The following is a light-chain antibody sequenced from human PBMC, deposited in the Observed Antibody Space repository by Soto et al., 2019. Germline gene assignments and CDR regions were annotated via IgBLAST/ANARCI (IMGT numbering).Light chain of an antibody. V-gene: IGKV3-20*01. CDR2: AES. J-gene: IGKJ1*01. CDR1: QSVSSYY. Sequence: EIVLTQSPGTLSLSPGERATLSCRASQSVSSYYLAWYQQKPGQAPRLLIYAESSRATGIPDRFSGGGSGTDFTLTISRLEPEDFAVYYCQQCGSSQWTFGQGTKVEIK. CDR3: QQCGSSQWT.